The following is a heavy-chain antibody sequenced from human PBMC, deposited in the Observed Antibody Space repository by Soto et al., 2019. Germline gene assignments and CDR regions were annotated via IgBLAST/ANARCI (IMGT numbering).Heavy chain of an antibody. CDR2: ITDTGGDT. CDR3: ARGSTDSYPGSRIFDF. Sequence: GGSLRLSCGASGITFGSRDMSWVRQAPGEGLEWVSTITDTGGDTKYADSVRGRFTMSRDNSKKTLYLQMNSLRVEDSALYYCARGSTDSYPGSRIFDFWGRGTLVTVSS. CDR1: GITFGSRD. J-gene: IGHJ4*02. V-gene: IGHV3-23*01. D-gene: IGHD3-10*01.